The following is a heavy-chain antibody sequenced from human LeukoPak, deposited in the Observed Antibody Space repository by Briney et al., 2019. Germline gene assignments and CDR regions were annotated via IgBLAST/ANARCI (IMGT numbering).Heavy chain of an antibody. CDR1: GFGFSSHW. CDR3: ARDPSVNNAIGYNWFDH. J-gene: IGHJ5*02. Sequence: PGGSLRLSCAASGFGFSSHWMHWVRQAPGKGLVWVSRSNSDGSVRNYADSVEGRFIISRDNAKNTLYLQMNNLGVGDTAVYFCARDPSVNNAIGYNWFDHWGQGALVTVSS. CDR2: SNSDGSVR. V-gene: IGHV3-74*01. D-gene: IGHD2/OR15-2a*01.